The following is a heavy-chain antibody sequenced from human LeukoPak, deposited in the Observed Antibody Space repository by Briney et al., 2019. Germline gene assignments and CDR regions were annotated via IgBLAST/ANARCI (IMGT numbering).Heavy chain of an antibody. J-gene: IGHJ4*02. V-gene: IGHV3-48*02. CDR2: ISGSSTTI. D-gene: IGHD4-17*01. CDR1: GFTFSSYS. Sequence: GGSLRLSCAASGFTFSSYSMNWVRQAPGKGLEWVSYISGSSTTIKYPNSVKGRFTISRDNAKNSLYLQMNSLRDEDTAVCYCARSDGAYSDYWGQGTLVTVSS. CDR3: ARSDGAYSDY.